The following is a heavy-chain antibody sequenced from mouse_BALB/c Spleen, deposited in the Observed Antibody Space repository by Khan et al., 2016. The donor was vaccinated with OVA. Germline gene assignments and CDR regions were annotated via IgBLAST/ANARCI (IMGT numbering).Heavy chain of an antibody. CDR1: GYTFTEYT. J-gene: IGHJ1*01. V-gene: IGHV1-18*01. D-gene: IGHD2-14*01. CDR3: ARGAYYRYDGYFDV. Sequence: VQLKESGPELVKPGASVKISCKTSGYTFTEYTMHRVKQSHGKSLEWIGGIIPNNGGTNYNQKFKGKATLTVDKSSSTAYMELRSLTSEDSAVYCCARGAYYRYDGYFDVWGAGTTVTVSS. CDR2: IIPNNGGT.